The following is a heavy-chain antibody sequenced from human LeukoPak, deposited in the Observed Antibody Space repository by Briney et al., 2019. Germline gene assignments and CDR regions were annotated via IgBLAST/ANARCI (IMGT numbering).Heavy chain of an antibody. CDR2: INSDGSST. CDR3: ARDIPYGLSYFDY. CDR1: GFTFTSYW. D-gene: IGHD2-2*02. Sequence: GGSLRLSCAASGFTFTSYWMHWVRQAPGKGLVWVSRINSDGSSTSYADSVKGRFTISRDNAKNTVYLQMNSLRAEDTAVYYCARDIPYGLSYFDYWGQGTLVTVSS. J-gene: IGHJ4*02. V-gene: IGHV3-74*01.